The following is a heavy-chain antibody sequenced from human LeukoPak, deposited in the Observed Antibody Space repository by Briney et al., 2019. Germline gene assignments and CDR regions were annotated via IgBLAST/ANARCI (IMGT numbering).Heavy chain of an antibody. CDR3: ARAGYCSRTSCSDAFEI. CDR2: INAGNGNT. V-gene: IGHV1-3*01. Sequence: ASVKVCCKASGYSFTDYAMHWVRQAPGQRPEWMGWINAGNGNTKYSLNFQGRVTITRDTSASTVYMELSSLRSEDTAVYYCARAGYCSRTSCSDAFEIWGQGTMVTVSS. J-gene: IGHJ3*02. CDR1: GYSFTDYA. D-gene: IGHD2-2*03.